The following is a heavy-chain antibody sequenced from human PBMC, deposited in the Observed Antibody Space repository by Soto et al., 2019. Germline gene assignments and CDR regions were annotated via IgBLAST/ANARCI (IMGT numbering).Heavy chain of an antibody. Sequence: EVQLVASGGGLVQPGGSLRLSCAGSRFTFSGYEMNWVRQAPGKGLEWVSYISSSGSIIYYADSVKGRFTISRDNAKNLLYLQMPSLRVEATAVYYCARARGGGFDDYFDYWGQGTLITFSS. CDR1: RFTFSGYE. J-gene: IGHJ4*02. V-gene: IGHV3-48*03. CDR3: ARARGGGFDDYFDY. D-gene: IGHD3-16*01. CDR2: ISSSGSII.